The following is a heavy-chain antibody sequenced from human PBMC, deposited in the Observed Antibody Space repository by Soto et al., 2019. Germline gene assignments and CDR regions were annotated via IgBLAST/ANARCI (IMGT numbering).Heavy chain of an antibody. CDR3: ARRWGRTFDY. CDR1: GGSISSGGYY. Sequence: SETLSLTCAVSGGSISSGGYYWSWIRQPPGKGLEWIGYIYYSGSTNYNPSLKSRVTISVDTSKNQFSLKLSSVTAADTAVYYCARRWGRTFDYWGQGTLVTVSS. CDR2: IYYSGST. V-gene: IGHV4-61*08. J-gene: IGHJ4*02. D-gene: IGHD7-27*01.